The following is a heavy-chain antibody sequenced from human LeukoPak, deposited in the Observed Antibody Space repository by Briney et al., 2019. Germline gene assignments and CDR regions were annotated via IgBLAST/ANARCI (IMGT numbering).Heavy chain of an antibody. V-gene: IGHV4-59*01. Sequence: SETLSLTCTVSGGSISSYYWSWIRQPPGKGLEWIGYIYYSGSTNYNPSLKSRVTISVDTSKNQFSLKLSSVTAADTAMYYCARRWYGSGSYIDYWGQGTLVTVSS. CDR2: IYYSGST. D-gene: IGHD3-10*01. J-gene: IGHJ4*02. CDR3: ARRWYGSGSYIDY. CDR1: GGSISSYY.